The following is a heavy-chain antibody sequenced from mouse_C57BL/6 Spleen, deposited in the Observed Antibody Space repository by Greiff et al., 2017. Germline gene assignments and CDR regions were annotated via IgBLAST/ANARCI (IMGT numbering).Heavy chain of an antibody. CDR1: GYTFTSYG. D-gene: IGHD2-3*01. J-gene: IGHJ3*01. V-gene: IGHV1-81*01. Sequence: VQLQQSGAELARPGASVKLSCKASGYTFTSYGISWVKLRTGQGLEWIGEFYPSSGNPYYNEKFKGKATLTADKSSSTAYMERRSLTSEDSAVYFCASLYNGYWAWFAYWGQGTLVTVSA. CDR3: ASLYNGYWAWFAY. CDR2: FYPSSGNP.